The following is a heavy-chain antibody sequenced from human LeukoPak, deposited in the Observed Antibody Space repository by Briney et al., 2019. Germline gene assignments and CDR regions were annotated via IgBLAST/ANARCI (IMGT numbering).Heavy chain of an antibody. CDR1: GFTFSDYY. D-gene: IGHD3-10*01. CDR2: IYSGGST. Sequence: GGSLRLSCAGSGFTFSDYYMSWIRQAPGKGLEWVSVIYSGGSTYYADSVKGRFTISRDNSKNTLYLQMNSLRAEDTAVYYCARDLSGSLDAFDIWGQGTMVTVSS. CDR3: ARDLSGSLDAFDI. V-gene: IGHV3-53*01. J-gene: IGHJ3*02.